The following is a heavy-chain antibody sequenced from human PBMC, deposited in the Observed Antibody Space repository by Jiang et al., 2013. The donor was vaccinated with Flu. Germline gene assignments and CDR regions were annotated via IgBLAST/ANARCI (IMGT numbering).Heavy chain of an antibody. J-gene: IGHJ3*02. D-gene: IGHD2/OR15-2a*01. V-gene: IGHV6-1*01. CDR3: VRGRMSGFDI. CDR2: TYYRFKWYN. CDR1: GDSVSTNGVA. Sequence: QTLSLTCAISGDSVSTNGVAWNWIRQSPSRGLEWLGRTYYRFKWYNDYAVSVKSRIIIDPDTSKNQFSLQLNSVTPEDTAVYYCVRGRMSGFDIWGQGTMVTVSS.